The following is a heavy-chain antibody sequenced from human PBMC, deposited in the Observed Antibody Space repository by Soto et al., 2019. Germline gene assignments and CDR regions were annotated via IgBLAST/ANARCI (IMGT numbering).Heavy chain of an antibody. CDR1: GYTLTELS. CDR2: FDPEDGET. V-gene: IGHV1-24*01. D-gene: IGHD3-3*01. CDR3: ATDTYYDFWSGPGV. J-gene: IGHJ6*02. Sequence: ASVKVSCKVSGYTLTELSMHWVRQAPGKGLEWMGGFDPEDGETIYAQKFQGRVTMAEDTSTDTAYMELSSLRSEDTAVYYCATDTYYDFWSGPGVWGQGTTVTVSS.